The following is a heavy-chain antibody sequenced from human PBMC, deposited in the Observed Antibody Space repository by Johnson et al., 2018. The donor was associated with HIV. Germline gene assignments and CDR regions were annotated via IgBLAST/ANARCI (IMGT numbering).Heavy chain of an antibody. J-gene: IGHJ3*02. D-gene: IGHD2-15*01. Sequence: VQLVESGGGLVQPGGSLRLSCAASGFTFSSYWMSWVRQAPGKGLEWVANIKQDGSEKYYVDSVKGRFTISRENAKNSLYLQMNSLRAEDTAVYYCARDTYCSGGSCYSNAFDIWGQGTMVTVSS. CDR3: ARDTYCSGGSCYSNAFDI. CDR1: GFTFSSYW. V-gene: IGHV3-7*01. CDR2: IKQDGSEK.